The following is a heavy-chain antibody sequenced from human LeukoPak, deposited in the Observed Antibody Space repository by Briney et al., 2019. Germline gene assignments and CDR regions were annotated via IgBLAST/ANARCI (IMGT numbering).Heavy chain of an antibody. Sequence: GGSLRLSCAASGFTFSNYAMHWVRQAPGKGLEWVAVISYDGSNKYYADSVKGRFTISRDNSKNSLYLQMSSLGAEDTAIYYCARVNPLMAPGAFDIWGQGTVVAVSS. CDR3: ARVNPLMAPGAFDI. D-gene: IGHD2-8*01. V-gene: IGHV3-30-3*01. J-gene: IGHJ3*02. CDR2: ISYDGSNK. CDR1: GFTFSNYA.